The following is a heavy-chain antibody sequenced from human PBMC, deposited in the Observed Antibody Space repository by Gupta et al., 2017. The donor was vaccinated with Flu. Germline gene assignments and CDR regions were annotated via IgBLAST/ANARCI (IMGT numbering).Heavy chain of an antibody. CDR2: MNPNSSTT. CDR3: AGGRVESSDYSHPLDY. D-gene: IGHD3-22*01. J-gene: IGHJ4*02. CDR1: GYTFTSYE. Sequence: QVQLVQSGAEVKKPGTSVKVSCKASGYTFTSYEINWVRQATGQGLEWIGWMNPNSSTTGYAQKFQGRVTMTRNTSISTFDMELGRLRSEATAGYYCAGGRVESSDYSHPLDYWGQGALVTVSS. V-gene: IGHV1-8*01.